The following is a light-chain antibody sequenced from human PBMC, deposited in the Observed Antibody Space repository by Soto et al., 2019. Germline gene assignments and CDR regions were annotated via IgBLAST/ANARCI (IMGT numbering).Light chain of an antibody. V-gene: IGLV2-14*01. J-gene: IGLJ1*01. CDR1: SSDVGGFNY. CDR2: ECT. CDR3: SSFTSTSTPL. Sequence: QSVRTYPASVSGSIGQSVARSWTGTSSDVGGFNYVSWYQQRPCEAPKLSIYECTYPPPGVSHRSSGSKSGNTPSLTISGLQAEDEADYYCSSFTSTSTPLFGSGTKVTVL.